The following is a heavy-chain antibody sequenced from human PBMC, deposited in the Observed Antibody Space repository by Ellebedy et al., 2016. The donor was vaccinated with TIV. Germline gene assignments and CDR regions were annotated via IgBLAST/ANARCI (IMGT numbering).Heavy chain of an antibody. CDR2: ISYDGSNK. V-gene: IGHV3-30*03. J-gene: IGHJ4*02. Sequence: GGSLRLSXAASGFTFSSYGMHWVHQAPGKGLEWVAVISYDGSNKYYADSVKGRFTISRDNSKNTLYLQMNSLRAEDTAVYYCASTQGYFSYWGQGTLVTVSS. CDR3: ASTQGYFSY. CDR1: GFTFSSYG.